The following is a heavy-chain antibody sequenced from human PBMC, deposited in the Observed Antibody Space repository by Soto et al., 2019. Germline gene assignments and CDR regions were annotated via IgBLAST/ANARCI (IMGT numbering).Heavy chain of an antibody. J-gene: IGHJ4*02. V-gene: IGHV1-3*01. CDR2: INAGNGNT. D-gene: IGHD6-19*01. CDR1: GYTFTNYA. CDR3: ARDSHGCDY. Sequence: QVQLVQSGAEVKKPGASVKVSCKASGYTFTNYAMHWVRQAPGQRLEWMGWINAGNGNTKYSQKFQDRVTITRDTSASTAYMELSSLTSEDTAVYYCARDSHGCDYWGQGALVTVSS.